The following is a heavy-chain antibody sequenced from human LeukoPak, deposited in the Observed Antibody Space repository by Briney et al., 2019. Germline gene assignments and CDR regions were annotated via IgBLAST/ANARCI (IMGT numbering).Heavy chain of an antibody. Sequence: PGGSLRLSCAASGFTFSSYGMSWVRQAPGKGLEWVSAISGSGGSTYYADSVKGRFTISRDNSKNTLYLQMNSLRAEDTAVYYCAKLGGGGSFSNWFDPWGQGTLVTVSS. V-gene: IGHV3-23*01. J-gene: IGHJ5*02. CDR1: GFTFSSYG. D-gene: IGHD2-15*01. CDR3: AKLGGGGSFSNWFDP. CDR2: ISGSGGST.